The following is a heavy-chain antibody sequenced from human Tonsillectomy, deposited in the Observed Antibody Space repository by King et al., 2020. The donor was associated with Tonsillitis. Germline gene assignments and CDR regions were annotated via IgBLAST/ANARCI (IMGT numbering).Heavy chain of an antibody. J-gene: IGHJ3*01. CDR1: GGSISSYY. D-gene: IGHD5-24*01. Sequence: VQLQESGPGLLKPSETLSLTCTVSGGSISSYYWSWIRQPPGKGLEWIGYIYYSGSTNYNPSLKSRVTISVDTSKNQFSLKLSSVTAADTASYYCARYGQLRGAFDVWGQGTMVTVSS. CDR2: IYYSGST. V-gene: IGHV4-59*08. CDR3: ARYGQLRGAFDV.